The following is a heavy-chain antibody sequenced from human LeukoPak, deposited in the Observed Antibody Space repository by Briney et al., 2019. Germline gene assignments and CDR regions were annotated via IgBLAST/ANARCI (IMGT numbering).Heavy chain of an antibody. CDR2: IRSSSTTI. CDR1: GFTFSNYS. V-gene: IGHV3-48*01. CDR3: ARAKRNGFDI. D-gene: IGHD2-8*01. Sequence: GGSLRLSCAASGFTFSNYSMNWVRQAPGKGLEWVSYIRSSSTTIYYADSVKGRFTISRDNAKNSLYLQMNSLRAEDTAVYYCARAKRNGFDIWGQGTLVTVSS. J-gene: IGHJ4*02.